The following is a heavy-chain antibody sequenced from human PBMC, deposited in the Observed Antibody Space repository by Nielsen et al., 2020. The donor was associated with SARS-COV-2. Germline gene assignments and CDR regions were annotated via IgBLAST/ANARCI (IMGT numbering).Heavy chain of an antibody. CDR2: IYYSGSN. V-gene: IGHV4-31*03. Sequence: SETLSLTCTVSGGSISSGGYYWSWIRQHPGKGREWIGYIYYSGSNYSNLSLKSRVTISVDTSQNQFSLKLSSVTAAATAVYYCARVQERITIFGVVTMGYWFDPWGQGTLVTVSS. CDR3: ARVQERITIFGVVTMGYWFDP. D-gene: IGHD3-3*01. CDR1: GGSISSGGYY. J-gene: IGHJ5*02.